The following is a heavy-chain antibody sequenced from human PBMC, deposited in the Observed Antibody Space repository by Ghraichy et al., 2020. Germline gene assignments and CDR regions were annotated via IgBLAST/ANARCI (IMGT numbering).Heavy chain of an antibody. Sequence: LRLSCAASGFTFDDYAMHWVRQAPGKGLEWVSGISWNSGSIGYADSVKGRFTISRDNAKNSLYLQMNSLRAEDTALYYCAKNRRMPGIAAAGTYYYYGMDVWGQGTTVTVSS. D-gene: IGHD6-13*01. CDR3: AKNRRMPGIAAAGTYYYYGMDV. V-gene: IGHV3-9*01. CDR2: ISWNSGSI. CDR1: GFTFDDYA. J-gene: IGHJ6*02.